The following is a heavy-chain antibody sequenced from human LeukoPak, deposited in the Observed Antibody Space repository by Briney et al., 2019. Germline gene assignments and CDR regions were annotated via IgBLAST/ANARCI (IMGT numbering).Heavy chain of an antibody. CDR2: IIPIFGTA. D-gene: IGHD3-22*01. Sequence: GASVKVPCKASGGTFSSYAISWVRQAPGQGLEWMGGIIPIFGTANYAQKFQGRVTITADESTSTAYMELSSLRSEDTAVYYCARDDDHYDSSGFDPWGQGTLVTVSS. J-gene: IGHJ5*02. V-gene: IGHV1-69*13. CDR1: GGTFSSYA. CDR3: ARDDDHYDSSGFDP.